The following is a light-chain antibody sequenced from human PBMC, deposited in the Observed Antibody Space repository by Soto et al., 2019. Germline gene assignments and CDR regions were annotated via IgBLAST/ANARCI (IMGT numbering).Light chain of an antibody. CDR1: QSVLYSSNNRNY. CDR2: WAS. J-gene: IGKJ3*01. V-gene: IGKV4-1*01. Sequence: DIVLTQSPDSLAVSLGERATINCKSSQSVLYSSNNRNYLAWFQQKPGQPPKLLIYWASTRESGVPDRFSGSGSGTDFTLTISGLQAEDVAVYYCHQYYSTPFTFGPGTKVDIK. CDR3: HQYYSTPFT.